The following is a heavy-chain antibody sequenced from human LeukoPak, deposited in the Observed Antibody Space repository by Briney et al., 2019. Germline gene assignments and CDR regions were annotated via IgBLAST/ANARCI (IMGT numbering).Heavy chain of an antibody. CDR1: GCTFTGYY. V-gene: IGHV1-2*02. Sequence: ASVKVSCKASGCTFTGYYMHWVRQAPGQGLEWMGWINPNSGGTNYAQKFQGRVTMTRDTSISTAYMELRSLRSDDTAVYYCARAPRGMITFGGVRFDYWGQGTLVTVSS. D-gene: IGHD3-16*01. CDR3: ARAPRGMITFGGVRFDY. J-gene: IGHJ4*02. CDR2: INPNSGGT.